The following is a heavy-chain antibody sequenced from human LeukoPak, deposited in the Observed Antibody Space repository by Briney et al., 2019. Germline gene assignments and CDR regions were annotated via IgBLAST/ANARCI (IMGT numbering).Heavy chain of an antibody. V-gene: IGHV5-51*01. Sequence: GESRKISCKGSGYSFTSYWIGWVRQMPGKGLEWMGIIYPGDSVTRYSPSFQGQVTISADKSINTAYLQWSSLRASDTAMYYCARQDYGDDHFDYWGQGTLVTVSS. CDR1: GYSFTSYW. J-gene: IGHJ4*02. D-gene: IGHD4-17*01. CDR2: IYPGDSVT. CDR3: ARQDYGDDHFDY.